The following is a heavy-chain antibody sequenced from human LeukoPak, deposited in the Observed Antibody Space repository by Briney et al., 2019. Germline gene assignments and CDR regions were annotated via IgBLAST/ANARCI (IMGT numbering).Heavy chain of an antibody. Sequence: GGSLRLSCAASGFTFSNYAMRWVRQAPGKGLEWVSGISGSGDSTYYADSVKGRFTISRDNSKNTLYLQMNSLRAEDTAVYYCARSRFRSGYFGYWGQGTLVTVSS. D-gene: IGHD3-22*01. CDR3: ARSRFRSGYFGY. J-gene: IGHJ4*02. CDR1: GFTFSNYA. V-gene: IGHV3-23*01. CDR2: ISGSGDST.